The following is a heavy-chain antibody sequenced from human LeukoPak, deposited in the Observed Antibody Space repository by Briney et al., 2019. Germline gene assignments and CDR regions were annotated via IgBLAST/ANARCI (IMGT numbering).Heavy chain of an antibody. J-gene: IGHJ2*01. D-gene: IGHD6-13*01. CDR3: ARTSSSWASDWYFDL. CDR1: SGSISSYY. Sequence: PSETLSLTCTVSSGSISSYYWSWIRQPPGKGLEWIGYIYYSGSTNYNPSLKSRVTISVDTSKNQFSLKLSSVTAADTAVYYCARTSSSWASDWYFDLWGRGTLVTVSS. CDR2: IYYSGST. V-gene: IGHV4-59*01.